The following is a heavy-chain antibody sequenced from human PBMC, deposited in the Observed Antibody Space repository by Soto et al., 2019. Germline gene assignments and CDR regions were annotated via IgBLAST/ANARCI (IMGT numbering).Heavy chain of an antibody. V-gene: IGHV3-30*18. D-gene: IGHD3-22*01. J-gene: IGHJ4*02. Sequence: QVQLVESGGGVVQPGRSLRLSCAASGFTFSSYGMHWVRQAPGKGLEWVAVISYDGSNKYYADSVKGRFTISRDNSKNTLYRQMNSLRAEDTAVYYCAKGGAGAYYFDSSGYHIDYWGQGTLVTVSS. CDR1: GFTFSSYG. CDR2: ISYDGSNK. CDR3: AKGGAGAYYFDSSGYHIDY.